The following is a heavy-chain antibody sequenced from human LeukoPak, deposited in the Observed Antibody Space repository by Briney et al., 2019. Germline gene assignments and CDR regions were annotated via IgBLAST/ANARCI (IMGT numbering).Heavy chain of an antibody. D-gene: IGHD4/OR15-4a*01. J-gene: IGHJ5*02. Sequence: GGSLRLSCAASEFSVGSNYITWVRQAPGKGLEWVSYISSSSSTIYYADSVKGRFTISRDNAKNSLYLQMNSLRAEDTAVYYCARPNYVGWFDPWGQGTLVTVSS. CDR2: ISSSSSTI. CDR1: EFSVGSNY. CDR3: ARPNYVGWFDP. V-gene: IGHV3-48*01.